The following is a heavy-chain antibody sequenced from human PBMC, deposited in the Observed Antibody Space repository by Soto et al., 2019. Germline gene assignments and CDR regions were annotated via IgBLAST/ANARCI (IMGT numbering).Heavy chain of an antibody. CDR2: IIPILGIA. D-gene: IGHD3-22*01. CDR3: ARAKYYYDSSGYDSPDY. J-gene: IGHJ4*02. CDR1: GGTFSSYT. V-gene: IGHV1-69*02. Sequence: QVQLVQSGAEVKKPGSSVKVSCKASGGTFSSYTISWVRQAPGQGLEWMGRIIPILGIANYAQKFQGRVTISADESTSTAYMELSRLRSEDTAVYYCARAKYYYDSSGYDSPDYWLQGTLVTVS.